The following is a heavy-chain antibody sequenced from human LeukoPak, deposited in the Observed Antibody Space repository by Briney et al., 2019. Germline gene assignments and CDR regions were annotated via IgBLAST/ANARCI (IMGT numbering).Heavy chain of an antibody. J-gene: IGHJ4*02. Sequence: GGSLQISCKGSGYSFTSYWIGWVRQLPGKGLEWMGIIYPGDSDTRYSPSFQGQVTISADKSISTAYLQWSSLKASDTAMYYCARLTTMIDYYFDYWGQGTLVTVSS. V-gene: IGHV5-51*01. CDR3: ARLTTMIDYYFDY. CDR1: GYSFTSYW. CDR2: IYPGDSDT. D-gene: IGHD3-22*01.